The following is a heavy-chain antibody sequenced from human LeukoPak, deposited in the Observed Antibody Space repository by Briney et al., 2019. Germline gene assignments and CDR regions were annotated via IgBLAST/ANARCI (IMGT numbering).Heavy chain of an antibody. CDR3: ARVKDIPKAYYFDY. J-gene: IGHJ4*02. Sequence: GGSLRLSCAASGFTFSSYAMSWVRQAPGKGLEWVSAISGSGGSTYYADSVKGRFTISRDNSKTTLYLQMNSLRAEDTAVYYCARVKDIPKAYYFDYWGQGTLVTVSS. V-gene: IGHV3-23*01. D-gene: IGHD2-2*02. CDR1: GFTFSSYA. CDR2: ISGSGGST.